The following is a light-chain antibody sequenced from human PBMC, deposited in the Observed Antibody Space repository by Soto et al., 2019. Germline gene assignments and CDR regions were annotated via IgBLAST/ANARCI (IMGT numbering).Light chain of an antibody. CDR2: TDN. Sequence: QSVLTQPPSVSGAPGQRVTISCTGSNSNIGINTVNWYQQLPGTAPKVLIHTDNERPSGVPDRFSGSKSGTSASLAINGLQSGDEADYYCGAWDESLNGYVSGTGTKVTVL. CDR1: NSNIGINT. V-gene: IGLV1-44*01. J-gene: IGLJ1*01. CDR3: GAWDESLNGYV.